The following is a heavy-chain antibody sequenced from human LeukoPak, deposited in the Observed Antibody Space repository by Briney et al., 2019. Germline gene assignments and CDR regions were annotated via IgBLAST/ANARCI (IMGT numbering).Heavy chain of an antibody. V-gene: IGHV4-59*08. J-gene: IGHJ6*02. CDR2: IYYSGST. CDR1: GGSISRDY. D-gene: IGHD1-1*01. CDR3: ARRNDPYGLDV. Sequence: SETLSLTRIVSGGSISRDYWTWIRQPPGKGLEWIGYIYYSGSTYYNPSLKSRVTISVETSKNQFSLKLSSVTAADTAVYYCARRNDPYGLDVWGQGTTVTVSS.